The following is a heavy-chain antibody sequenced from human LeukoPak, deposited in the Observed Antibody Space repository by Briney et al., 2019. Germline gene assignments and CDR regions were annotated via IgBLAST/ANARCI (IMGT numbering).Heavy chain of an antibody. J-gene: IGHJ4*02. CDR3: ARAREPLVYTYYFDY. CDR1: GYSISSGYY. V-gene: IGHV4-38-2*02. D-gene: IGHD6-13*01. Sequence: SETLSLTCTVSGYSISSGYYWGWIRQPPGKGLEWIGRIYHNGSTYYNPSLKSRVTISVDTSKNQFSLKLSPVTAADTAVYYCARAREPLVYTYYFDYWGQGTLVTVSS. CDR2: IYHNGST.